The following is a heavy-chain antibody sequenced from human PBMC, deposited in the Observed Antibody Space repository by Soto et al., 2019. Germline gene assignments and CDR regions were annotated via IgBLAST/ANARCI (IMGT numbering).Heavy chain of an antibody. J-gene: IGHJ4*02. CDR1: GFTFSSYG. V-gene: IGHV3-33*01. CDR3: ARDQSYDSSGYLHY. Sequence: QVQLVESGGGVVQPGRSLRLSCAASGFTFSSYGMHWVRQAPGKGLEWVAVIWYDGSNKYYADSVKGRFTISRDNSKNPLYLQMNSLRAEDTAVYYCARDQSYDSSGYLHYWGQGTLVTVSS. D-gene: IGHD3-22*01. CDR2: IWYDGSNK.